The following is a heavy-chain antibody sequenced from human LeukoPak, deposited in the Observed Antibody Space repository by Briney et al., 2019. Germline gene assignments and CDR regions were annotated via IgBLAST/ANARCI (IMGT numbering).Heavy chain of an antibody. D-gene: IGHD3-9*01. Sequence: SETLSLTCTVSGGSISYYYWTWIRQSPGKGLEWIGQIYYTGSTYYNPSLKRRVTISVDTSRNQFSLTLTSVTAADTAVYHCAKGGTYNDILSFDPWGQGILVTVSS. CDR2: IYYTGST. J-gene: IGHJ5*02. CDR1: GGSISYYY. CDR3: AKGGTYNDILSFDP. V-gene: IGHV4-59*01.